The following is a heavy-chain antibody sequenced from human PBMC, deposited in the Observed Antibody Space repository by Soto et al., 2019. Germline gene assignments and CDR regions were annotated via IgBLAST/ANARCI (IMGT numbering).Heavy chain of an antibody. V-gene: IGHV1-18*01. J-gene: IGHJ3*02. CDR3: ARVFSSRKDYADGAFDI. CDR2: SSAYNGNT. Sequence: QVQLVQSGAEVKKPGASVKVSCKASGYTFTSYGISWVRQAPGQGLEWMGWSSAYNGNTNYAQNLQGTVTMSTDTSTSTAYMELMSLRSDDTAVYYCARVFSSRKDYADGAFDIWGQGTMVTVSS. CDR1: GYTFTSYG. D-gene: IGHD4-17*01.